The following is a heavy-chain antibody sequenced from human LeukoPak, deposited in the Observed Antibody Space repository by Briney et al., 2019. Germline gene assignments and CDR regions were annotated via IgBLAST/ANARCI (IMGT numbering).Heavy chain of an antibody. CDR2: IKQDGSEE. CDR3: ARFISLGA. D-gene: IGHD3-10*01. J-gene: IGHJ5*02. V-gene: IGHV3-7*01. Sequence: PGGSLRLSCAASGFTFSSYGMHWVRQAPGKGLEWVANIKQDGSEENYVDSVKGRFTISRDNAKKSLYLQMNSLRVEDTAVYYCARFISLGAWGQGTLVTVSS. CDR1: GFTFSSYG.